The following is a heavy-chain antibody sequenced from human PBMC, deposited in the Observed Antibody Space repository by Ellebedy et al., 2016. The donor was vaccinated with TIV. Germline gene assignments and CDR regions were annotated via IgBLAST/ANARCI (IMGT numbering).Heavy chain of an antibody. V-gene: IGHV5-51*01. Sequence: PGGSLRLSCKGSGYSFTSYWIGWVRQMPGKGLEWMGIIYPGDSDTRYSPSFQGQVTISADKSISTAYLQWSSLKASDTAMYYRARHPLEYSSSVGRFDPWGQGTLVTVSS. CDR2: IYPGDSDT. CDR3: ARHPLEYSSSVGRFDP. CDR1: GYSFTSYW. D-gene: IGHD6-6*01. J-gene: IGHJ5*02.